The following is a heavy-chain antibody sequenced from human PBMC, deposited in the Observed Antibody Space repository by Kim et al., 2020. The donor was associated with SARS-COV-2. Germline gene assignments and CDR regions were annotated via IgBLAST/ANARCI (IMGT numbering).Heavy chain of an antibody. D-gene: IGHD2-2*01. CDR3: ARADEYHLNLFDP. V-gene: IGHV1-3*01. CDR1: GYTFSNYV. CDR2: IKLGNGDT. Sequence: ASVKVSCKASGYTFSNYVMHWVRQAPGQGLEWMGWIKLGNGDTKYSRKFQGRVTMTWDTSASTAYMEVSSLRSEDTAVYYCARADEYHLNLFDPWGQGT. J-gene: IGHJ5*02.